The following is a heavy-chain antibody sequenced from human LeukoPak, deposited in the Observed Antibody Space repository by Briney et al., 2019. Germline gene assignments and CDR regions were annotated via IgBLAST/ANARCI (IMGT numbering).Heavy chain of an antibody. D-gene: IGHD6-19*01. Sequence: GGSLRLSCAASGFTFSSYAMHWVRQAPGKGLEWVAVISYDGSNKYYADSVKGRFTISRDNSKNTLYLQMNSLRAEDTAVYYCARAIAVAGLYSDYWGQGTLVTVS. J-gene: IGHJ4*02. CDR1: GFTFSSYA. CDR2: ISYDGSNK. V-gene: IGHV3-30-3*01. CDR3: ARAIAVAGLYSDY.